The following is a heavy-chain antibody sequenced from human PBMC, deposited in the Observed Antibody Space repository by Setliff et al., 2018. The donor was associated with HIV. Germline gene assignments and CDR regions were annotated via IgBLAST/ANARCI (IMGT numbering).Heavy chain of an antibody. V-gene: IGHV3-7*01. J-gene: IGHJ3*02. Sequence: PGGSLRLSCAASGFTLSRCWMNWVRQAPGKGLEWVGNIKQDGSEKYYVDSVRGRFTISRDNAKNSLYLQMNSLRADDTAMYYCACPKEGYSGSGGAFQIWGQGTMVTVSS. CDR3: ACPKEGYSGSGGAFQI. D-gene: IGHD3-10*01. CDR2: IKQDGSEK. CDR1: GFTLSRCW.